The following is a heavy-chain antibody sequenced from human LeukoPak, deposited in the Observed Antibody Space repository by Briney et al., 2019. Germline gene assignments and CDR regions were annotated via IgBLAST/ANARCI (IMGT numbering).Heavy chain of an antibody. D-gene: IGHD3-22*01. CDR2: IHTIGT. V-gene: IGHV4-4*09. CDR1: GGSFSGYY. J-gene: IGHJ6*03. Sequence: PSETLSLTCAVYGGSFSGYYWSWIRQPPGKGLEWIGYIHTIGTKYNPSLQSRVSMSIDTSKNQFSLNLRSVTAADTAVYYCARGLRDEERYYKYYYLDVWGKGTTVTVSS. CDR3: ARGLRDEERYYKYYYLDV.